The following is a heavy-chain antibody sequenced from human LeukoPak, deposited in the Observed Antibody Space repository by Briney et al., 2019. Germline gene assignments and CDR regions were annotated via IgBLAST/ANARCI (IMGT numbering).Heavy chain of an antibody. J-gene: IGHJ5*02. CDR1: GFTFSSYA. D-gene: IGHD3-10*01. CDR3: AKDQVAYYYDSGPTGWFDP. Sequence: GGSLRLSCAASGFTFSSYAMSWVRQAPGKGLEWVSTISGSGGSTYYADSVKGRFTISRDNSKNTPYLQMNSLRAEDTAVYYCAKDQVAYYYDSGPTGWFDPWGQGTLVTVSS. V-gene: IGHV3-23*01. CDR2: ISGSGGST.